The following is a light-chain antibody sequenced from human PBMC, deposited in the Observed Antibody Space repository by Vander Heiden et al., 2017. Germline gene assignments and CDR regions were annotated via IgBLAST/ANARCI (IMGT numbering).Light chain of an antibody. CDR2: EVS. CDR3: SSYAGSNKL. J-gene: IGLJ2*01. Sequence: QSALTQPPSASGSPGQSVTISCTGNSSDVGGYNYVSWYQQHPGKAPKLMVYEVSKRPSGVPDRCSGSKSGNTASLTVSGLQAEDEADYYCSSYAGSNKLFGGGTKLTVL. V-gene: IGLV2-8*01. CDR1: SSDVGGYNY.